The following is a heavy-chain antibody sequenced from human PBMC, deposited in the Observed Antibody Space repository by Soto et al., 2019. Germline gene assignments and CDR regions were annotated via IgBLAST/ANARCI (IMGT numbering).Heavy chain of an antibody. CDR2: IRYGGNT. CDR3: ATGNIDFWSGYKYFYYGMEV. J-gene: IGHJ6*01. D-gene: IGHD3-3*01. V-gene: IGHV4-39*02. Sequence: SETLSLTCTFSVVSVRSSNYYCAWIRQPPWKGLEWIGSIRYGGNTYSNPSLKSRLTISVDTSNNHISLRLSSVTAADTAIYYCATGNIDFWSGYKYFYYGMEVWGQGTTVSVSS. CDR1: VVSVRSSNYY.